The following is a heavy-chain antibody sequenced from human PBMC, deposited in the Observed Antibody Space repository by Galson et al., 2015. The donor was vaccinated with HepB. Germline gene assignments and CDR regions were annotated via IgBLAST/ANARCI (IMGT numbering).Heavy chain of an antibody. Sequence: ALRLACEASGFGFSHAWMSWVRQAPGKGLEWVGRIESEISGGTTDYAAPVEGRFIISRDDSKNTQYLQMNSLRTEDTAIYFCTTDCSSTSCLGDGAFHIWGQGTMVTVSP. D-gene: IGHD2-2*01. V-gene: IGHV3-15*04. CDR2: IESEISGGTT. J-gene: IGHJ3*02. CDR3: TTDCSSTSCLGDGAFHI. CDR1: GFGFSHAW.